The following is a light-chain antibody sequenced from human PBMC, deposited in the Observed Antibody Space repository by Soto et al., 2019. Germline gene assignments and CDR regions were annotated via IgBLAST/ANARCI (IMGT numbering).Light chain of an antibody. Sequence: QSVLTQPASVSGSPGQSITISCTGTSSDVGGYDYVSWYQLHPGKAPKLMVFEVNNRPSGVSYRFSGSKSGNTASLTISGLQAEVEADYFCSSYSISTAYLFGTGTKLTVL. CDR3: SSYSISTAYL. J-gene: IGLJ1*01. V-gene: IGLV2-14*01. CDR1: SSDVGGYDY. CDR2: EVN.